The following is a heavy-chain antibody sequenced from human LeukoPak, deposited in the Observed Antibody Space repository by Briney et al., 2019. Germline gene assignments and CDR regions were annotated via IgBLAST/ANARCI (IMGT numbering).Heavy chain of an antibody. CDR3: AAELKVGDVYFGP. J-gene: IGHJ5*02. D-gene: IGHD3-3*01. V-gene: IGHV1-58*02. CDR1: GFTFSTSV. Sequence: GASVKVSCKASGFTFSTSVMHWVRQTRGQRREWIGWIVVGSGSTNYAQKFQGRVTLTRDMSTSTAYMEVSSLTSEDTATYYCAAELKVGDVYFGPWGQGTLVTVSS. CDR2: IVVGSGST.